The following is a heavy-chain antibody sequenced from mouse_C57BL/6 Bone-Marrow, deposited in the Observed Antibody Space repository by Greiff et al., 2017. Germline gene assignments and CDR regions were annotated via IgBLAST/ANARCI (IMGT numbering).Heavy chain of an antibody. CDR3: AREGGLRGAWFAY. D-gene: IGHD2-4*01. J-gene: IGHJ3*01. V-gene: IGHV1-75*01. CDR1: GYTFTDYY. CDR2: IFPGSGST. Sequence: VKLMESGPELVKPGASVKISCKASGYTFTDYYINWVKQRPGQGLEWIGWIFPGSGSTYYNEKFKGKATLTVDKSSSTAYMLLSSLTSEDSAVYFCAREGGLRGAWFAYWGQGTLVTVSA.